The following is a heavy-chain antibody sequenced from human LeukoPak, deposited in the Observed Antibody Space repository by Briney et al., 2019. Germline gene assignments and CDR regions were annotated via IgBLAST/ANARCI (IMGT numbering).Heavy chain of an antibody. J-gene: IGHJ5*02. D-gene: IGHD5-18*01. CDR3: ARGEYNFGQGHNWFAP. CDR1: GFTFSSYT. CDR2: ISYDGSNE. V-gene: IGHV3-30*04. Sequence: SGGPLRLSCAASGFTFSSYTMHWVRQAPGKGLEWVAVISYDGSNEHCADSVKGRFTISRDNCKNWLDMQMDSLRVGDTAVYYCARGEYNFGQGHNWFAPWGQGSLVTASS.